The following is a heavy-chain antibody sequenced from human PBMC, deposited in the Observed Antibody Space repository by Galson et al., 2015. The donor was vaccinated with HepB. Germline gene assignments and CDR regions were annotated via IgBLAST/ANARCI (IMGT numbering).Heavy chain of an antibody. CDR3: ARHVWSSPQTWSHTDY. CDR1: GYSFTSYW. Sequence: QSGAEVKKPGESLKISCKGSGYSFTSYWIGWVRQMPGKGLEWMGIIYPGDSDTSYGPSFQGQVTISADKSISTAYLQWSSLEASDTAMYYCARHVWSSPQTWSHTDYWGQGTLVTVSS. CDR2: IYPGDSDT. D-gene: IGHD2-21*01. J-gene: IGHJ4*02. V-gene: IGHV5-51*01.